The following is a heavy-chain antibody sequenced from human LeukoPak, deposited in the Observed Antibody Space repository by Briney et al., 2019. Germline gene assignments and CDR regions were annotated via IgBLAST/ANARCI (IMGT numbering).Heavy chain of an antibody. J-gene: IGHJ5*02. Sequence: SETLSLTCTVSGGSISSSNYYWGWIRQPPGKGLEWIGSIYYSGSTYYNPSLKSRVTISVDTSKNQFSLKLSSVTAADTAVYYCARLPLVPAASNRGSASWFDPWGQGTLVTVSS. V-gene: IGHV4-39*01. CDR3: ARLPLVPAASNRGSASWFDP. CDR1: GGSISSSNYY. CDR2: IYYSGST. D-gene: IGHD2-2*01.